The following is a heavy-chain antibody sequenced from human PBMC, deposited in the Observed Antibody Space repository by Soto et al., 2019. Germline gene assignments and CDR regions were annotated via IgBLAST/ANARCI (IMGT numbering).Heavy chain of an antibody. CDR3: ARGANDWSGGDPAFDI. CDR1: GFTFSDYY. J-gene: IGHJ3*02. D-gene: IGHD2-21*02. Sequence: GGSLRLSCAASGFTFSDYYMSWIRQAPGKGLEWVSYISSSGSTIYYADSVKGRFTISRDDAKNSLYLQMNSLRAEDPAVYYCARGANDWSGGDPAFDIWGQGTMVTVSS. V-gene: IGHV3-11*01. CDR2: ISSSGSTI.